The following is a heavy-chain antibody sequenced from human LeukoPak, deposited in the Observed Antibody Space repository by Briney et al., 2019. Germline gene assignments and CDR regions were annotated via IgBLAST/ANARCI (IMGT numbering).Heavy chain of an antibody. CDR3: AKGGLRVTDY. CDR1: GFIFSNYW. V-gene: IGHV3-74*03. D-gene: IGHD5/OR15-5a*01. Sequence: GGSLRLSCAASGFIFSNYWMHWVRQAPGKGLVWVSRVNNDGSSTTYADSVKGRFTISRDDAKNTLYLQMNSLRAEDTAVYYCAKGGLRVTDYWGQGTLVTVSS. CDR2: VNNDGSST. J-gene: IGHJ4*02.